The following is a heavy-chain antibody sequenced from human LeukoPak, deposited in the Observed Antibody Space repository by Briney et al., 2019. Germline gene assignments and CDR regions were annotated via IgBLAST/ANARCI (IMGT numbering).Heavy chain of an antibody. CDR1: GFTFSDNY. Sequence: GGSLRLSCAASGFTFSDNYMSWIRQAPGKGLEWVSYISSSGNTTYNADSVKGRFSITRDNAKNSLYLQMNSLRAEDTAVYYCARVRRYCGGDCYLNYFDYWGQGTLVTVSS. CDR2: ISSSGNTT. V-gene: IGHV3-11*04. J-gene: IGHJ4*02. D-gene: IGHD2-21*02. CDR3: ARVRRYCGGDCYLNYFDY.